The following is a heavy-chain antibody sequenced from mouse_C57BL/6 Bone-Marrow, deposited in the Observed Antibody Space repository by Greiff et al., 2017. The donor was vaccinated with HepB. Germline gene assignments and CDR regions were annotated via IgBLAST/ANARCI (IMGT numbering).Heavy chain of an antibody. Sequence: QVQLQQSGAELVRPGTSVKMSCKASGYTFTNYWIGWAKQRPGHGLEWIGDIYPGGGYTNYNEKFKGKATLTADKSSSTAYMQFSSLTSEDSAIYNCARTGFYASSVAYCGPERLVTVSP. J-gene: IGHJ3*01. V-gene: IGHV1-63*01. CDR3: ARTGFYASSVAY. D-gene: IGHD1-1*02. CDR2: IYPGGGYT. CDR1: GYTFTNYW.